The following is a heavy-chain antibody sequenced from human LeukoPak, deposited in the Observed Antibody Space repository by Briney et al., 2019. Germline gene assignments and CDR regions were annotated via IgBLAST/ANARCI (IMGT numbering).Heavy chain of an antibody. CDR2: ISYDGSNK. CDR1: GFTFSSYA. J-gene: IGHJ4*02. D-gene: IGHD5-18*01. CDR3: ARDRSQRAYSYGPDGE. Sequence: GRSLRLSCAASGFTFSSYAMHWVRQAPGKGLEWGAVISYDGSNKFYADSVKGRFTISRDNSKNTLFLQMNSLRAEDTAVYYCARDRSQRAYSYGPDGEWGQGTLVTVSS. V-gene: IGHV3-30*01.